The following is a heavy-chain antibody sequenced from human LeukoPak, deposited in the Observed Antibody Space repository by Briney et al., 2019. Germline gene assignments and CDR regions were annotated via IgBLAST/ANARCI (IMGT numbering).Heavy chain of an antibody. CDR3: AKKVVVGATSPYSDFQD. D-gene: IGHD1-26*01. CDR2: ISGSGVTT. CDR1: GFTFGSYA. Sequence: GGSLRLSCVASGFTFGSYAMSWVRQAPGKGLEWVSAISGSGVTTHYAGSVKGRFSISRDNSKNTLYLQMNSLRAEDTALYYCAKKVVVGATSPYSDFQDWGQGTLVTVSS. J-gene: IGHJ1*01. V-gene: IGHV3-23*01.